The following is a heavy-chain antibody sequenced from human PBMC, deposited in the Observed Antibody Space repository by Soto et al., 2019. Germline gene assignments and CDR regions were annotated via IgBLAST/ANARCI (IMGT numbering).Heavy chain of an antibody. CDR3: ARGYDFAGFSPYGLDV. Sequence: SETLSLTCTVSGTPINSADFYWTWIRQPPGKGLEWIGYIYYSGATFHNPSLRSRISMSVDTSKNQFSLRLNSVTAADTAVYYCARGYDFAGFSPYGLDVWGQGTTVTVSS. V-gene: IGHV4-30-4*01. J-gene: IGHJ6*02. D-gene: IGHD3-3*01. CDR1: GTPINSADFY. CDR2: IYYSGAT.